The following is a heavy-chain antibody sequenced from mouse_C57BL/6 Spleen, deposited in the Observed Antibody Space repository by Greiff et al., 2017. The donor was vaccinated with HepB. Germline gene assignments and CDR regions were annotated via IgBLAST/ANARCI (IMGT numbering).Heavy chain of an antibody. CDR2: IYPGDGDT. CDR3: ARVITGAY. V-gene: IGHV1-82*01. CDR1: GYAFSSSW. Sequence: QVHVKQSGPELVKPGASVKISCKASGYAFSSSWMNWVKQRPGKGLEWIGRIYPGDGDTNYNGKFKGKATLTADKSSSTAYMQLSSLTSEDSAVYFCARVITGAYWGQGTLVTVSA. J-gene: IGHJ3*01. D-gene: IGHD2-4*01.